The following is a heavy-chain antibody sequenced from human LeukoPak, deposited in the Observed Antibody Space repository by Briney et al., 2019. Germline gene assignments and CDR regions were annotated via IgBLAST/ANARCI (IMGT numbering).Heavy chain of an antibody. V-gene: IGHV3-74*01. CDR1: GFTFSASW. Sequence: GGSLRLSCAGSGFTFSASWMHWVRQAPGKGLVWVSRINSDGSSTSYADYVKGRFTISRDNAKNTLYLQMNSLRADDSAVYYCVRYYNALDVWGHGTMVTVS. CDR2: INSDGSST. D-gene: IGHD3-10*01. CDR3: VRYYNALDV. J-gene: IGHJ3*01.